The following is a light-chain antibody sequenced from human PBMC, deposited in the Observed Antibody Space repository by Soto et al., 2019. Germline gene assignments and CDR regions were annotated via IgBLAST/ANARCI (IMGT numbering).Light chain of an antibody. CDR2: EVS. J-gene: IGKJ5*01. CDR1: QGVGSH. V-gene: IGKV1-9*01. Sequence: IPMTQSPSTRAGAARARGTRTCRASQGVGSHLAWHQPKPGKAPKLLIYEVSTLQSGVPSRFSGSGSGTDFTLTISSLQPEDFATYYCQHLNSYPITFGQGTQLEIK. CDR3: QHLNSYPIT.